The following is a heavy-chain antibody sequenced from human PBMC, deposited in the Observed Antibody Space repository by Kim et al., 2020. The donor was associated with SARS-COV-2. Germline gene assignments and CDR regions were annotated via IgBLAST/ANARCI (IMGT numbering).Heavy chain of an antibody. Sequence: GGSLRLSCAASGFTFSSYAMSWVRQAPGKGLEWVSAISGSGGSTYYADSVKGRFTISRDNSKNTLYLQMNSLRAEDTAVYYCAKDLKVTREGFGELWSGLDAFDIWGQGTMVTVSS. J-gene: IGHJ3*02. CDR1: GFTFSSYA. V-gene: IGHV3-23*01. CDR2: ISGSGGST. D-gene: IGHD3-10*01. CDR3: AKDLKVTREGFGELWSGLDAFDI.